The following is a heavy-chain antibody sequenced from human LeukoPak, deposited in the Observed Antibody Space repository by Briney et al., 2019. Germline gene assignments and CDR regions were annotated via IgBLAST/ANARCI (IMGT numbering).Heavy chain of an antibody. Sequence: GGSLRLSCAASGFTFSNYWMHWVRQAPGKGLEWVAVISYDGSNKYYADSVKGRFTISRDNSKNTLYLQMNSLRAEDTAVYYCAKLSMIVVVITDFDYWGQGTLVTVSS. D-gene: IGHD3-22*01. V-gene: IGHV3-30*18. CDR3: AKLSMIVVVITDFDY. CDR2: ISYDGSNK. J-gene: IGHJ4*02. CDR1: GFTFSNYW.